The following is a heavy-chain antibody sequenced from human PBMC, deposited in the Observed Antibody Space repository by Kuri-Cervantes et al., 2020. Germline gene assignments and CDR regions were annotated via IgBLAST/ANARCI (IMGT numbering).Heavy chain of an antibody. J-gene: IGHJ6*03. D-gene: IGHD4-17*01. Sequence: GESLKISCAASGFIFSDYAFSWFRQAPGKGLEWISAINNGRTYYANAVKGRFSISRDNSKDTMYPQMNSLRAEDTAVYYCAKDSTLRSLYYYYYMDVWGKGTTVTVSS. CDR1: GFIFSDYA. CDR3: AKDSTLRSLYYYYYMDV. CDR2: INNGRT. V-gene: IGHV3-23*01.